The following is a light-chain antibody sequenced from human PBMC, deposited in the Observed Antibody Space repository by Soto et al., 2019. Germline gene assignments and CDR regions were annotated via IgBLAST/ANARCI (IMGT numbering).Light chain of an antibody. V-gene: IGKV3-20*01. CDR2: GAS. CDR1: QYVSSSY. CDR3: QQYGSSPPDT. J-gene: IGKJ2*01. Sequence: EIVLTQSPGTLSLSPGERATLSCRASQYVSSSYLAWYQQSPGQAPRLLVYGASIRATDIPDRFSGSGSGTDCTLTLSRLEPEDFAVDYCQQYGSSPPDTFGQGTKLEIK.